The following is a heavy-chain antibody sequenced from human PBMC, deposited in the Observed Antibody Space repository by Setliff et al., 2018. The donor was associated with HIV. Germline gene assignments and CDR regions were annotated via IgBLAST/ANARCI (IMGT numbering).Heavy chain of an antibody. CDR2: IYYSGST. Sequence: SETLSLTCTVSGGSISSGGYYWSWIRQHPGKGLEWIGYIYYSGSTYYNPSLKSRVTISVDTSKNQFSLKLSSVTAADTAVYYCAADGDTNSWYFYWGQGTLVTVSS. J-gene: IGHJ4*02. V-gene: IGHV4-31*03. CDR3: AADGDTNSWYFY. D-gene: IGHD6-13*01. CDR1: GGSISSGGYY.